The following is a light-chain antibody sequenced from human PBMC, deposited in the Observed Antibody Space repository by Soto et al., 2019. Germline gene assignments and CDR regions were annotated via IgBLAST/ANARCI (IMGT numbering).Light chain of an antibody. Sequence: QSALTQPASVSGSPGQSITISCTGTSSDVGGYNYVSWYQQHPGKAPKLMIYEVSNRPSGVSNRFSGSKSGNTASLTISGLQAEHEADYYCSSYTSNSTVVFGGGTQLTVL. V-gene: IGLV2-14*01. CDR1: SSDVGGYNY. CDR3: SSYTSNSTVV. CDR2: EVS. J-gene: IGLJ2*01.